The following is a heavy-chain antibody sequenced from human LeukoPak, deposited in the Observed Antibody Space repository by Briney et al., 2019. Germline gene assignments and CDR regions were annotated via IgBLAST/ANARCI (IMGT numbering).Heavy chain of an antibody. CDR3: ATGLLRYFDWLFPSFDY. Sequence: GASVKVSCKVSGYTLTELSMHWVRQAPGKGLEWMGGFDPEDGGTIYAQKFQGRVTMTEDTSTDTAYMELSSLRSEDTAVYYCATGLLRYFDWLFPSFDYWGQGTLVTVSS. CDR2: FDPEDGGT. V-gene: IGHV1-24*01. CDR1: GYTLTELS. D-gene: IGHD3-9*01. J-gene: IGHJ4*02.